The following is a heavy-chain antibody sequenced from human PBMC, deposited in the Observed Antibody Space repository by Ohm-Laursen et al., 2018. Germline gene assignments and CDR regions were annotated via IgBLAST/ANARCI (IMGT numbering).Heavy chain of an antibody. J-gene: IGHJ3*02. Sequence: SDTLSLTCTVSGGSIISSTSYWAWIRQPPGKGLEWIGTINYSGSAYYNPSLQSRVTISADTSKNRSSLKQSSVTAADTAVYYCARLFGKSMTPDAFDIWGQGTMVTVSS. D-gene: IGHD3-10*02. CDR2: INYSGSA. CDR1: GGSIISSTSY. CDR3: ARLFGKSMTPDAFDI. V-gene: IGHV4-39*01.